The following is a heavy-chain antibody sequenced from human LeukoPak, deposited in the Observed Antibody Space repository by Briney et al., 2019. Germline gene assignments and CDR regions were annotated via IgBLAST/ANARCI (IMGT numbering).Heavy chain of an antibody. D-gene: IGHD2-21*02. Sequence: PGESLKISCKGSGYTFTSYWIGWVRQMPGKGLEWMGIIYPGDSDTRYSPSFQGQVTISADKSINTAYLQWNSLKASDTAMYYCARRDDLADAFDIWGQGTMVIVSS. J-gene: IGHJ3*02. CDR2: IYPGDSDT. V-gene: IGHV5-51*03. CDR1: GYTFTSYW. CDR3: ARRDDLADAFDI.